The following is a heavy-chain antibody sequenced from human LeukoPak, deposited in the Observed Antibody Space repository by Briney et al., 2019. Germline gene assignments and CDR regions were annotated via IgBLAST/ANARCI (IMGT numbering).Heavy chain of an antibody. J-gene: IGHJ4*02. CDR2: ITASGGNT. D-gene: IGHD1-26*01. CDR3: AKGAWELPLQSFDY. Sequence: GGSLRLSCAASGFTFSSYAMGWVRQAPGKGLEWVSAITASGGNTYYADSVKGRFTISRDNSKNTLYLQMNSLRAEDTAVYYCAKGAWELPLQSFDYWGQGTLVTVSS. V-gene: IGHV3-23*01. CDR1: GFTFSSYA.